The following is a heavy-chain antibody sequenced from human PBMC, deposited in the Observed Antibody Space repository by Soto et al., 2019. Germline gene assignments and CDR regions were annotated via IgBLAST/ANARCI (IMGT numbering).Heavy chain of an antibody. CDR3: ARVIEDYDFWSGYYSDAFDI. J-gene: IGHJ3*02. Sequence: PSETLSLTCAVYGGSFSGYYWSWIRQPPGKGLEWIGEINHSGSTNYNPSLKSRVTISVDTSKNQFSLKLSSVTAADTAVYYCARVIEDYDFWSGYYSDAFDIWGQGTMVTVSS. CDR2: INHSGST. D-gene: IGHD3-3*01. CDR1: GGSFSGYY. V-gene: IGHV4-34*01.